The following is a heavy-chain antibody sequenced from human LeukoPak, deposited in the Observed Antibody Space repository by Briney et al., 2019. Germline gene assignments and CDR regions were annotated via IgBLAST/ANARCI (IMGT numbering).Heavy chain of an antibody. D-gene: IGHD3-22*01. CDR2: IYSGGST. V-gene: IGHV3-53*01. CDR3: ATLPTYYYDSSGYYTDY. J-gene: IGHJ4*02. CDR1: GFTVSSNY. Sequence: GGSLRLSCAASGFTVSSNYMSWVRQAPGKGLEWVSVIYSGGSTYYADSVKGRFTISRDNSKNTLYLQMNSLRAEDTAVYYCATLPTYYYDSSGYYTDYWGQGTLVTVSS.